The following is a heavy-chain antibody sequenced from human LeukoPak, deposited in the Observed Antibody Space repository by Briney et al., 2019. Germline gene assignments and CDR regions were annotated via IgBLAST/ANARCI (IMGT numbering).Heavy chain of an antibody. Sequence: PSETLSLTCTVSGGSISSSSYYWGWIRQPPGKGLEWIGSIYYSGSTYYNPSLKSRVTISVDTSKNQFSLKLSSVTAADTAVYYCARDLVYYDFWSGYYTGSYFDYWGQGTLVTVSS. V-gene: IGHV4-39*02. J-gene: IGHJ4*02. CDR3: ARDLVYYDFWSGYYTGSYFDY. CDR2: IYYSGST. D-gene: IGHD3-3*01. CDR1: GGSISSSSYY.